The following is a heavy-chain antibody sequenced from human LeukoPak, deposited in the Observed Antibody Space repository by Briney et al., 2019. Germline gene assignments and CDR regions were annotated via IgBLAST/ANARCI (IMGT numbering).Heavy chain of an antibody. CDR1: GFTFSQYP. CDR2: ISSSGDTI. Sequence: PGGSLRLSCAASGFTFSQYPMNWVRQAPGKGLEWVSKISSSGDTIYYADSVKGRFTISRGNSKNTLYLQMNSLRAEDTAVYYCAKFGYYYDSSGYSDSDYWGQGTLVTVSS. CDR3: AKFGYYYDSSGYSDSDY. J-gene: IGHJ4*02. D-gene: IGHD3-22*01. V-gene: IGHV3-48*01.